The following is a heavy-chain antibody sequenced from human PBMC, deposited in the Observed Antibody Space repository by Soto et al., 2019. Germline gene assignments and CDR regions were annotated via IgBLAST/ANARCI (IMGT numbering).Heavy chain of an antibody. CDR2: IVVGSGNT. CDR3: AAASTYYYDSSGYSDY. J-gene: IGHJ4*02. D-gene: IGHD3-22*01. Sequence: ASVKVSCKASGFTFTSSAVQWVRQARGQRLEWIGWIVVGSGNTNYAQKFQERVTITRDMSTSTAYMELSSLRSEDTAVYYCAAASTYYYDSSGYSDYWGQGTLVTVSS. V-gene: IGHV1-58*01. CDR1: GFTFTSSA.